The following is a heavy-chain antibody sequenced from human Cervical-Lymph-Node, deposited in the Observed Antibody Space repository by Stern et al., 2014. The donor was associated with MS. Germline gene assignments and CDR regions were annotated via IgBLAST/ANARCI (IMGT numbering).Heavy chain of an antibody. V-gene: IGHV3-30*18. CDR2: ISYDASNK. Sequence: EQLVESGGGVVQPGRSLRLSCAASGFTFSSYGMHWVRQAPGKGLAWVAVISYDASNKYYAVSVKGRFTSSRDNSKNTLYLQMNSLRAEDTAVYYCAKDLGGTYYHYYYGMDVWGQGTTVTVSS. D-gene: IGHD1-26*01. J-gene: IGHJ6*02. CDR3: AKDLGGTYYHYYYGMDV. CDR1: GFTFSSYG.